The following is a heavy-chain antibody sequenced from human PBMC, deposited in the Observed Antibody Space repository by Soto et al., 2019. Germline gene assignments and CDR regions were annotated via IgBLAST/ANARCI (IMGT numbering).Heavy chain of an antibody. CDR1: GYTFTSYD. CDR2: MNPNSGNT. CDR3: ARGMKLRRGSGWSGLGY. D-gene: IGHD6-19*01. J-gene: IGHJ4*02. V-gene: IGHV1-8*01. Sequence: QVQLVQSGAEVKKPGASVKVSCKASGYTFTSYDINWVRQATGQGLEWMGWMNPNSGNTGYAQKFQGRVTMTRNTSISTAYMELSRLRSEDTAVYYCARGMKLRRGSGWSGLGYWGQGTLVTVSS.